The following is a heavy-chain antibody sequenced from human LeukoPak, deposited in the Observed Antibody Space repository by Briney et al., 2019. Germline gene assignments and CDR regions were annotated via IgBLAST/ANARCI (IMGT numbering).Heavy chain of an antibody. CDR2: VYYSGST. Sequence: PSETLSLTCTVSGGSISSSSYYWGWICQPPGKGLEWIGSVYYSGSTYYNPSLKSRVTISVDTSKNQYSLTLSSVTAADTAVFYCARHPDYYDSSGHFYVEAFHIWGQGTMVTVSS. CDR3: ARHPDYYDSSGHFYVEAFHI. V-gene: IGHV4-39*01. CDR1: GGSISSSSYY. D-gene: IGHD3-22*01. J-gene: IGHJ3*02.